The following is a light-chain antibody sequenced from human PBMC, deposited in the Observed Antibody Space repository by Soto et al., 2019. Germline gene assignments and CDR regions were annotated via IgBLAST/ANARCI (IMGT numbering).Light chain of an antibody. CDR2: GAS. Sequence: DIVMTQSPDSLAVSLGERATINCKSSQSLLSSADNKNYLAWYQQKSGQPPKLLIYGASTRLSGVPDRINGSGSGTDFTLTISSLQAEDVAIYSCQQYCGPITFGGGTKVEIK. J-gene: IGKJ4*01. CDR1: QSLLSSADNKNY. V-gene: IGKV4-1*01. CDR3: QQYCGPIT.